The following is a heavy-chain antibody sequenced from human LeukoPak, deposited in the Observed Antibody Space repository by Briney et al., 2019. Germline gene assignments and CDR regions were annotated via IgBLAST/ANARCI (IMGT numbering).Heavy chain of an antibody. Sequence: ASVKVFCKASGYTFTSYGISCVRQAPGQGLEWMVCISAYNGNTNYAQTLQGRVTMTTDTSTSTAYMELRSLRSDDTAVYYCERVSSSGYWGNFDYWGQGTMVTVSS. D-gene: IGHD3-22*01. CDR1: GYTFTSYG. CDR3: ERVSSSGYWGNFDY. J-gene: IGHJ4*02. CDR2: ISAYNGNT. V-gene: IGHV1-18*01.